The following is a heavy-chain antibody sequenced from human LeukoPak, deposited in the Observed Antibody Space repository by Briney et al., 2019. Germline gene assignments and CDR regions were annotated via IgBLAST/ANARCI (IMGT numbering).Heavy chain of an antibody. J-gene: IGHJ2*01. CDR2: INQRRNT. V-gene: IGHV4-34*01. CDR1: RFTFNTYA. D-gene: IGHD6-19*01. CDR3: ARHGWHAWYFDL. Sequence: GSLRLSCAASRFTFNTYAVNWVRQAPGKGLEWIGEINQRRNTNYNPSLKSRVTISIDTSKNQFSLKLSSVTAADTAVYYCARHGWHAWYFDLWGRGTLVTVSS.